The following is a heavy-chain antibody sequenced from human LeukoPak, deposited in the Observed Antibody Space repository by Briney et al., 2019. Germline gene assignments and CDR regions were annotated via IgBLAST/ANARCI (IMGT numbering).Heavy chain of an antibody. V-gene: IGHV4-39*01. CDR3: ARHLYYYDSSGYSPYYFDY. J-gene: IGHJ4*02. CDR2: IYYSGST. Sequence: SETLSLTCTVSGGSISSSSYYWGWIRQPPGKGLEWIASIYYSGSTYYNPSLKSRVTISVDTSKNQFSLKLSPVTAADTAVYYCARHLYYYDSSGYSPYYFDYWGQGTLVTVSS. CDR1: GGSISSSSYY. D-gene: IGHD3-22*01.